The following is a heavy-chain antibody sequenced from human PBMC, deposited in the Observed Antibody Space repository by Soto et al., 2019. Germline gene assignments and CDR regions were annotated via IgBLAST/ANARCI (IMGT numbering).Heavy chain of an antibody. CDR1: GGSISSSSYY. J-gene: IGHJ3*02. CDR3: ASPQIIVAADAFDI. V-gene: IGHV4-39*01. CDR2: IYYSGST. D-gene: IGHD5-12*01. Sequence: QLQLQESGPGLVQPSETLSLTCTVSGGSISSSSYYWGWIRQPPGKGLEWIGSIYYSGSTYYNPSLKSRVTISVDTSKNQFSLKLSSVTAADTAVYYCASPQIIVAADAFDIWGQGTMVTVSS.